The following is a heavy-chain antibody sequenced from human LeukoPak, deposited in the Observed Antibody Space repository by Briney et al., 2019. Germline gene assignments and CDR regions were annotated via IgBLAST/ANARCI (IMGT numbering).Heavy chain of an antibody. CDR2: ISPNNGKT. V-gene: IGHV1-18*01. CDR1: GYTFGTSS. D-gene: IGHD1-1*01. Sequence: ASVKVSCKAFGYTFGTSSITWVRQAPGQRLEWMGWISPNNGKTHYAQGVQGRVTMTTDTSRSTAYMELRSLRSDDTAVYYCTRVRNSNNWWGPFDIWGQGTMVTVSS. CDR3: TRVRNSNNWWGPFDI. J-gene: IGHJ3*02.